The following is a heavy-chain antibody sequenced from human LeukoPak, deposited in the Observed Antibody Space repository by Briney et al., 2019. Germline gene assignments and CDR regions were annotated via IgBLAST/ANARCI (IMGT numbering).Heavy chain of an antibody. J-gene: IGHJ3*02. CDR3: ASLPQSGAFDI. V-gene: IGHV3-30-3*01. CDR1: GFTVSSNY. CDR2: ISYDGSNK. Sequence: GGSLRLSCAASGFTVSSNYMHWVRQAPGKGLEWVAVISYDGSNKYYADSVKGRFTISRDNSKNTLYLQMNSLRAEDTAVYYCASLPQSGAFDIWGQGTMVTVSS.